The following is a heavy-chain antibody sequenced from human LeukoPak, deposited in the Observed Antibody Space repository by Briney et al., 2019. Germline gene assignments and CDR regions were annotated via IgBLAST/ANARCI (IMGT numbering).Heavy chain of an antibody. CDR1: GFTFSSYS. CDR3: AKDPASGYDFWSGYSYGMDV. CDR2: ISSSSSYI. D-gene: IGHD3-3*01. V-gene: IGHV3-21*01. Sequence: GGSLRLSCAASGFTFSSYSMNWVRQAPGKGLEWVSSISSSSSYIYYADSVKGRFTISRDNAKNSLYLQMNSLRAEDTAVYYCAKDPASGYDFWSGYSYGMDVWGQGTTVTVSS. J-gene: IGHJ6*02.